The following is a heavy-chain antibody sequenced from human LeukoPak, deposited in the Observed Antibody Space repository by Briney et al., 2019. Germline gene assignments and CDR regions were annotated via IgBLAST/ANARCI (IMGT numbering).Heavy chain of an antibody. V-gene: IGHV3-30*02. J-gene: IGHJ4*02. CDR2: IRYDGSNK. CDR1: GFTFSSYG. CDR3: AKDHEYYFDY. Sequence: GGSLRLSCAVSGFTFSSYGMHWVRQAPGKGLEWVAFIRYDGSNKYYADSVKGRFTISRDNSKNTLYLQMNSLRAEDTAVYYCAKDHEYYFDYWGQGTLVTVSS.